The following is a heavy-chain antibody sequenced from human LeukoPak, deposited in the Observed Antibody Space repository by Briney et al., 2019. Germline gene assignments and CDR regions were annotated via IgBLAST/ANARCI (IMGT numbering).Heavy chain of an antibody. J-gene: IGHJ2*01. V-gene: IGHV4-59*03. CDR3: ATIRDTALRYWYFDL. CDR1: GDSISSYC. Sequence: PSETLSLTCTVSGDSISSYCWSWIRQPPGKGLEWIGYMYYSGSTSYNPSLKSRVTMSVDTSKNQFSLKLSSVTAADTAVYYCATIRDTALRYWYFDLWGRGTLVIVSS. CDR2: MYYSGST. D-gene: IGHD5-18*01.